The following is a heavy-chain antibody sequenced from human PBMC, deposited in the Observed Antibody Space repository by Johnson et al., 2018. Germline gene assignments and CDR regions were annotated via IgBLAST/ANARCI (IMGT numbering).Heavy chain of an antibody. D-gene: IGHD4-17*01. J-gene: IGHJ3*02. Sequence: QVQLVESGGGVVQPGRSLRLSCAASGFTFSSYGIHGVRQAPGKGLEWVAVITYDGSNKSYADSVKGRITISRDNSKSTQHLQMNSLRAEDTAVYYCTKGGGSGDFEIWGQGTMVTVSS. CDR2: ITYDGSNK. V-gene: IGHV3-30*18. CDR3: TKGGGSGDFEI. CDR1: GFTFSSYG.